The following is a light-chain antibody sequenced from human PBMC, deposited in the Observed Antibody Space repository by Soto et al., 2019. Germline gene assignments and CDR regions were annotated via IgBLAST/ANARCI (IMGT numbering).Light chain of an antibody. V-gene: IGKV1-5*01. CDR2: GAS. J-gene: IGKJ1*01. Sequence: DIQITHSPSTLSASVGDRVTITCRASQSIRNWLAWYQDKPGKAPKLLVYGASSLESGVPSRFSGSGSGTEFTLTIGGLQPDDFATYYCQHYNAFPWPFGQGTKVDIK. CDR3: QHYNAFPWP. CDR1: QSIRNW.